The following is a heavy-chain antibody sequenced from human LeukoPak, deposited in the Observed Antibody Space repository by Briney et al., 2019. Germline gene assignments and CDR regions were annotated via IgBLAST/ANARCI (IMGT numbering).Heavy chain of an antibody. CDR2: IYYSGST. Sequence: PSETLSLTCTVSGGSISSSSYYWGWIRQPPGKGLEWIGSIYYSGSTYYNPSLKSRVTISVDTSKNQFSLKLSSVTAADTAVYYCARHDYGVITFDYWGQGTLVTVSS. V-gene: IGHV4-39*01. D-gene: IGHD4-17*01. J-gene: IGHJ4*02. CDR1: GGSISSSSYY. CDR3: ARHDYGVITFDY.